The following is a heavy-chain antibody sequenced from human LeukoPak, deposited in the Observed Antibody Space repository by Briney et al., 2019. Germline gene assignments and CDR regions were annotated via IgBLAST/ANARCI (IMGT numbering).Heavy chain of an antibody. CDR2: INSDGSST. V-gene: IGHV3-74*01. Sequence: PGGSLRLSCAASGFTFSSYWMHWVRQVPGKGLVWVSRINSDGSSTSYADSVKGRFTISRDNAKNTLYLQMNSLRAEDTAVYYCARERGGTYYYYYGMDVWGQGTTVTVSS. J-gene: IGHJ6*02. CDR3: ARERGGTYYYYYGMDV. D-gene: IGHD2-15*01. CDR1: GFTFSSYW.